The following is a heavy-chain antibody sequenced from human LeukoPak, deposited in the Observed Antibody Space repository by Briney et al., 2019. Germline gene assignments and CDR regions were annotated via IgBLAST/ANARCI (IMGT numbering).Heavy chain of an antibody. J-gene: IGHJ3*02. V-gene: IGHV3-30*02. D-gene: IGHD3-3*01. Sequence: GGSLRLSCAASGFIFRISGMHWVRQAPGEGLEWVAFIGRDATTKYYADSVKGRFIFSGDSSYNTAYLQMNSLRAEDTAIYYCAKDGEWTFDIWGQGTMVTVSS. CDR1: GFIFRISG. CDR3: AKDGEWTFDI. CDR2: IGRDATTK.